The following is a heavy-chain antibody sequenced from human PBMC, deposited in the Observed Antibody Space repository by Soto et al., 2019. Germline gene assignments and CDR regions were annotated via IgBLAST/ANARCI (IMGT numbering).Heavy chain of an antibody. Sequence: QVQLVESGGGVVQPGRSLRLSCAASGFTFSSYGMHWVRQAPGKGLEWVAVISYDGSNKYYADSVKGRFTISRDNSKNTLYLQMNSLRAEDTAVYYCASIYGMDVWGQGTTVTVSS. CDR2: ISYDGSNK. CDR3: ASIYGMDV. V-gene: IGHV3-30*03. CDR1: GFTFSSYG. J-gene: IGHJ6*02.